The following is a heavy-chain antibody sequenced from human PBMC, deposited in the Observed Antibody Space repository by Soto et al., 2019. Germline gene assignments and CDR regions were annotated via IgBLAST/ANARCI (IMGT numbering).Heavy chain of an antibody. J-gene: IGHJ4*02. CDR3: ARTVMPVGNLPAFDH. CDR1: GGSVSSPKYF. Sequence: QMQLQESGPGLVKPSETLSLACTVSGGSVSSPKYFWSWIRQPPVQGLEWVAYIYNNGKTNYNPSITSRAIISVDPAKNQCSLNLTSVTGAESAVYFCARTVMPVGNLPAFDHWGQGVLVTVSS. V-gene: IGHV4-61*01. CDR2: IYNNGKT. D-gene: IGHD1-26*01.